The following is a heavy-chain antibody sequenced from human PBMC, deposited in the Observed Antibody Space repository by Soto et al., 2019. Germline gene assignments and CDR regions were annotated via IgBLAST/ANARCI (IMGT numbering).Heavy chain of an antibody. CDR3: AREGRMGTFDY. Sequence: ETLSLTCPVSGGSVSGGSYFWSWVRQPPGKGLEWIGYFYYSGSTKYNPSLKSRVTILEDTSKNQFSLKLNSVTAADTAVYYSAREGRMGTFDYWGQGALVTVP. CDR2: FYYSGST. CDR1: GGSVSGGSYF. D-gene: IGHD1-1*01. J-gene: IGHJ4*02. V-gene: IGHV4-61*01.